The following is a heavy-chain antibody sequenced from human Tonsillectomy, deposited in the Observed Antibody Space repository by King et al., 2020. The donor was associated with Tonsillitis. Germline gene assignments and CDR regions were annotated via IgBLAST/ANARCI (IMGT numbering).Heavy chain of an antibody. CDR2: IYYSGST. Sequence: QLQESGPGLVKPSETPSLTCTVSGGSISGYYWSWIRQPPGKGLECIGYIYYSGSTNYNPSLKSRVTISVDTSKNQFSLKLSSVTAADTAVYYCARHRAAAGTGYGYYYYYMDVWGKGTTVTVSS. V-gene: IGHV4-59*08. CDR1: GGSISGYY. J-gene: IGHJ6*03. D-gene: IGHD6-13*01. CDR3: ARHRAAAGTGYGYYYYYMDV.